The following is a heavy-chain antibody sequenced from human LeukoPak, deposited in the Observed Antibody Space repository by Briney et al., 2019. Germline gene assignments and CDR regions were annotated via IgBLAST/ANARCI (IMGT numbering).Heavy chain of an antibody. CDR1: AFIFHDHG. CDR3: ASGGMNGWYFDR. Sequence: PGGSLRLSCAASAFIFHDHGMSWVRHGPGKGLEWVSGINWDGTSTGYADSVKGRFTISRDNAKNSLYLQMNSLRVEDTALYYCASGGMNGWYFDRWGQGTLVTVSS. V-gene: IGHV3-20*04. CDR2: INWDGTST. D-gene: IGHD6-19*01. J-gene: IGHJ4*02.